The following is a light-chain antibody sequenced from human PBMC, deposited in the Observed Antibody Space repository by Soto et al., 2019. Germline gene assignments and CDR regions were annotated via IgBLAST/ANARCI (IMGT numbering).Light chain of an antibody. CDR1: QSVSNY. V-gene: IGKV3-11*01. J-gene: IGKJ2*01. Sequence: EIVLTQSPATLSLSPGERATLSCRASQSVSNYLAWYQQKPGQAPRLLIYDVSNRATGIPPRFSGSGSGTDFTLTISGLEPEDFAVYYCQQRSNWPPLAFGQGTKLEIK. CDR3: QQRSNWPPLA. CDR2: DVS.